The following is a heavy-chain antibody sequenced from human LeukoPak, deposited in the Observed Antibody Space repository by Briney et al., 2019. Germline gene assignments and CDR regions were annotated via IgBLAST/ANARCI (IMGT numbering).Heavy chain of an antibody. CDR2: IYYSGST. D-gene: IGHD2-2*01. J-gene: IGHJ2*01. CDR3: ARGVYCSSTSCYWATLNPPDL. Sequence: PSETLSLTCTVSGGSISSGGYYWSWIRQHPGKGLEWIGYIYYSGSTYYNPSLKSRVTISVDTSKNQFSLKLSSVTAADTAVYYCARGVYCSSTSCYWATLNPPDLWGRGTLVTVSS. CDR1: GGSISSGGYY. V-gene: IGHV4-31*03.